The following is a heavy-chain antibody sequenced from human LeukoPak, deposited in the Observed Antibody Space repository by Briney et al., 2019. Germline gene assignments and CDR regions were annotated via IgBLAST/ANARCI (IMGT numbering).Heavy chain of an antibody. D-gene: IGHD3-22*01. J-gene: IGHJ4*02. CDR3: ARVIYDSSGYYSTY. Sequence: ASVKVSCKASGYTFTSYGISWVRQAPGQGLEWMGWISAYNGNTNYAQKPQGRVTMTTDTSTSTAYTELRSLRSDDTAVYYCARVIYDSSGYYSTYWGQGTLVTVSS. V-gene: IGHV1-18*01. CDR1: GYTFTSYG. CDR2: ISAYNGNT.